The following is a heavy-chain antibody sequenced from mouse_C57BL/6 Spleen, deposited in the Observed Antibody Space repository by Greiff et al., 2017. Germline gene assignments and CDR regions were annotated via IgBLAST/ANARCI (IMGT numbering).Heavy chain of an antibody. Sequence: VKLMESGPELVKPGASVKISCKASGYAFSSSWMNWVKQRPGKGLEWIGRIYPGDGDTNYNGKFKGKATLTADKSSSTAYMQLSSLTSEDSAVYFCATGPAWFAYWGQGTLVTVSA. CDR1: GYAFSSSW. CDR3: ATGPAWFAY. J-gene: IGHJ3*01. CDR2: IYPGDGDT. D-gene: IGHD4-1*01. V-gene: IGHV1-82*01.